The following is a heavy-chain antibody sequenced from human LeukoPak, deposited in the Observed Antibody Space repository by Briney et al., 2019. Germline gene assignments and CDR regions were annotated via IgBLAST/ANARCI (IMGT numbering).Heavy chain of an antibody. CDR1: GFTFSSYG. CDR3: AKEGSATYREDFDY. Sequence: PGGSLRLSCAASGFTFSSYGMRWVRQAPGKGLEWVAVVSSDGGTKYYADSVKGRFTISRDNSKNTLYLEMNSLRSEDTALYYCAKEGSATYREDFDYWGQGTLVTVSS. J-gene: IGHJ4*02. D-gene: IGHD5-12*01. V-gene: IGHV3-30*18. CDR2: VSSDGGTK.